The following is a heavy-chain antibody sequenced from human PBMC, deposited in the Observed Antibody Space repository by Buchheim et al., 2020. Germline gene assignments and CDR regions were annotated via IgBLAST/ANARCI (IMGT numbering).Heavy chain of an antibody. CDR1: GSSISSYY. D-gene: IGHD3-3*01. CDR3: ARELRFLEWLPRENWFDP. Sequence: QVQLQESGPGLVKPSETLSLTCTVSGSSISSYYWSWIRQPPGKGLEWIGYIYYSGSTNYNPSLKSRVTISVDTSKNQFSLKLSSVTAADTAVYYCARELRFLEWLPRENWFDPWGQGTL. V-gene: IGHV4-59*01. CDR2: IYYSGST. J-gene: IGHJ5*02.